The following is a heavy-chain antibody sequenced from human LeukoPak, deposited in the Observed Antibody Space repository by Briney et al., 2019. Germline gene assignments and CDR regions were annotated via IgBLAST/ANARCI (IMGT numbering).Heavy chain of an antibody. CDR2: IYSGGST. CDR1: GFTVSSTY. D-gene: IGHD2-8*01. J-gene: IGHJ6*02. V-gene: IGHV3-66*01. CDR3: ARTGGKDIVLMVYASTSYYGMDV. Sequence: GGSLRLSCAASGFTVSSTYMSWVRQAPGKGLEWVSVIYSGGSTYYADSVKGRFTISRDNSKNTLYLQMNSLRAEDTAVYYCARTGGKDIVLMVYASTSYYGMDVWGQGTTVTVSS.